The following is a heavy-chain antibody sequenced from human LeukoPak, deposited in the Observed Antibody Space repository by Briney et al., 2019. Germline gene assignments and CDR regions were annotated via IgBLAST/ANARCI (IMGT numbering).Heavy chain of an antibody. V-gene: IGHV4-34*01. CDR2: ISHSGST. CDR3: ARGRGVAARPNDAFDI. Sequence: SETLSPTCAVYGGSFSDSYWYWIRQPPGKGLEWIGEISHSGSTNYNPSLKSRVSISEDTSKNQFSLKLSSVTAADTAVYYCARGRGVAARPNDAFDIWSQGTMVTVSS. J-gene: IGHJ3*02. CDR1: GGSFSDSY. D-gene: IGHD6-6*01.